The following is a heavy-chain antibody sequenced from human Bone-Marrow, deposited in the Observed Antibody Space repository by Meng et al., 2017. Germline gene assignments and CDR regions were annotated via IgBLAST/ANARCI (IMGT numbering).Heavy chain of an antibody. J-gene: IGHJ3*02. CDR2: ISSSGSTI. V-gene: IGHV3-11*04. D-gene: IGHD6-19*01. CDR1: GFTFSDYY. Sequence: GESLKISCAASGFTFSDYYMSWIRQAPGKGLEWVSYISSSGSTIYYADSVKGRFTISRDNAKNSLYLQMNSLRAEDTAVYYCASSGSGWTNDAFDIWGQGTMVIVS. CDR3: ASSGSGWTNDAFDI.